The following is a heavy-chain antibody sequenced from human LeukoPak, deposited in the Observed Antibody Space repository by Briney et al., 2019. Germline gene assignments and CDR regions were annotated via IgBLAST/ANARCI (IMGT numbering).Heavy chain of an antibody. Sequence: SETLSLTCTVSGGSISSHYWSWIRQPPGKGLEWIGYIYYSGSTNYNPSLKSRVTISVDTSKNQFSLKLSSGTAADTAVYYCARDADCSSTSCYYWFDPWGQGTLVTVSS. CDR1: GGSISSHY. CDR3: ARDADCSSTSCYYWFDP. CDR2: IYYSGST. V-gene: IGHV4-59*11. J-gene: IGHJ5*02. D-gene: IGHD2-2*01.